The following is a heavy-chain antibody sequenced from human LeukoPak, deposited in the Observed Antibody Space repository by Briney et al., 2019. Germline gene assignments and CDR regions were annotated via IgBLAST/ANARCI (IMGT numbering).Heavy chain of an antibody. Sequence: GASVKVSCKASGYTFTSYGISWVRQAPGQGLEWMGWISAYNGNTNYAQKLQGRVTMTTDTSTSTAYMELRSLRSDDTAVYYCARESDGIAAAGNAYWGQGTLVTVSS. CDR2: ISAYNGNT. V-gene: IGHV1-18*01. CDR3: ARESDGIAAAGNAY. J-gene: IGHJ4*02. D-gene: IGHD6-13*01. CDR1: GYTFTSYG.